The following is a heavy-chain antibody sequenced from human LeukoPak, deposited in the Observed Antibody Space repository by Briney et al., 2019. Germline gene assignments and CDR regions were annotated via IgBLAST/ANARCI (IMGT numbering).Heavy chain of an antibody. D-gene: IGHD6-19*01. CDR2: ISSSSSYI. Sequence: GGSLRLPCAASGFTFSSYSMNWVRQAPGKGLEWVSSISSSSSYIYYADSVKGRFTISRDNAKNSLYLQMNSLRAEDTAVYYCARDQERNAVAGTLGYWGQGTLVTVSS. V-gene: IGHV3-21*01. CDR3: ARDQERNAVAGTLGY. J-gene: IGHJ4*02. CDR1: GFTFSSYS.